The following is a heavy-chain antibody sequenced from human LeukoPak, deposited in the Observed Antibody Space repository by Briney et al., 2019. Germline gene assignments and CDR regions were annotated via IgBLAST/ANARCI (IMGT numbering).Heavy chain of an antibody. D-gene: IGHD6-13*01. V-gene: IGHV6-1*01. CDR2: TYYRSKWYS. CDR3: ASLNVYSSSRFDY. J-gene: IGHJ4*02. CDR1: GDSVSSNSAA. Sequence: SQTLSLTCAISGDSVSSNSAAWNWIRQSPSRGLEWLSRTYYRSKWYSDYAVTVKSRISINPDTSKNQFSPQLNSVTPEDTAVYYCASLNVYSSSRFDYWGQGTLVTVSS.